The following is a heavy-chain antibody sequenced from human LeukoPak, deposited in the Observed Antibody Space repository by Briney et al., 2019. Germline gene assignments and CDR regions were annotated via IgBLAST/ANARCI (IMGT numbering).Heavy chain of an antibody. V-gene: IGHV4-34*01. CDR3: ARVPVVVTAIPAGYFDY. CDR1: GGSFSGYY. J-gene: IGHJ4*02. D-gene: IGHD2-21*02. CDR2: IYYSGST. Sequence: PSETLSLTCAVYGGSFSGYYWSWIRQPPGKGLEWIGSIYYSGSTYYNPSLKSRVTISVDTSKNQFSLKLSSVTAADTAVYYCARVPVVVTAIPAGYFDYWGQGTLVTVSS.